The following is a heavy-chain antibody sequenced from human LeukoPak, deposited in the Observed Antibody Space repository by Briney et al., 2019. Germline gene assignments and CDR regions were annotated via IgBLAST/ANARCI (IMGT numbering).Heavy chain of an antibody. CDR3: ARFWGSLGVSGPAAIFYFDY. Sequence: PGGSLRLSCAASGFTFSSYWMSWVRQAPGKGLEWVANIKQDGSEKYYVDSVKGRFTISRDNAKNSLYLQMNSLRAEDTAVYYCARFWGSLGVSGPAAIFYFDYWGQGTLVTVSS. CDR2: IKQDGSEK. V-gene: IGHV3-7*01. J-gene: IGHJ4*02. D-gene: IGHD2-2*02. CDR1: GFTFSSYW.